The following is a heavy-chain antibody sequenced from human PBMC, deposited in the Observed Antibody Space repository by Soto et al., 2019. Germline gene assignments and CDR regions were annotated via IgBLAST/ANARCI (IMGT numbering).Heavy chain of an antibody. CDR2: IWYDGSNK. Sequence: PGGSLRLSCAASGFTFSSYGMHWVRQAPGKGLEWVAVIWYDGSNKYYADSVKGRFTISRDNSKNTLYLQMNSLRAEDTAVYYCARDQSWYSSGWSYFQFWGQGTLVTVSS. J-gene: IGHJ1*01. D-gene: IGHD6-19*01. CDR1: GFTFSSYG. CDR3: ARDQSWYSSGWSYFQF. V-gene: IGHV3-33*01.